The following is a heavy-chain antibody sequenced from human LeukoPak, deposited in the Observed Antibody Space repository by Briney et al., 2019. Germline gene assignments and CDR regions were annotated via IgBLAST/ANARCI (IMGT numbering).Heavy chain of an antibody. CDR2: TRKKANSYST. CDR3: ARVMGNGYNVFDY. CDR1: GFTFSDHY. Sequence: PGGSLRLSCAASGFTFSDHYMDWVRQAPGTGLEWVGRTRKKANSYSTEYAASVKGRFTISRDESKNLMYLQMNSLKTEDTAVYYCARVMGNGYNVFDYWGQGTLVTVSS. J-gene: IGHJ4*02. D-gene: IGHD5-24*01. V-gene: IGHV3-72*01.